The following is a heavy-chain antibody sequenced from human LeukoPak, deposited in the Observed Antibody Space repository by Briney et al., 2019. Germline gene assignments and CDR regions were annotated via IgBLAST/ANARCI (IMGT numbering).Heavy chain of an antibody. V-gene: IGHV3-23*01. J-gene: IGHJ4*02. CDR2: ISGSGGST. CDR3: AAMVGGSSWYLFDY. D-gene: IGHD6-13*01. Sequence: GGSLRLSCAASGFIFSSYAMHWVRQAPGKGLEWVSAISGSGGSTYYADSVKGRFTISRDNSKNTLYLQMNSLRAEDTAVYYCAAMVGGSSWYLFDYWGQGTLVTVSS. CDR1: GFIFSSYA.